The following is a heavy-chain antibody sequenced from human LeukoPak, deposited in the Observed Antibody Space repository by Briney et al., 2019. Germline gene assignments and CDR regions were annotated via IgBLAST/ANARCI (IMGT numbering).Heavy chain of an antibody. V-gene: IGHV4-30-2*01. D-gene: IGHD3-22*01. CDR2: IYHSGST. Sequence: SETLSLTCTVSGGSISSGGYYWSWIRQPPGKGLEWIGYIYHSGSTYYNPSLKSRVTISVDRSKNQFSLKLSSVTAADTAVYYCARDQGYYDSSGYSSREGHWGQGTLVTVSS. J-gene: IGHJ4*02. CDR1: GGSISSGGYY. CDR3: ARDQGYYDSSGYSSREGH.